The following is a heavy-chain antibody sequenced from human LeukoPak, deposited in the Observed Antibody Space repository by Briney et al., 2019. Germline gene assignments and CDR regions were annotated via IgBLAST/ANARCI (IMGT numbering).Heavy chain of an antibody. D-gene: IGHD3-10*01. Sequence: APVKVSCKASGYTFTSYYMHWVRQAPGKGLEWMGGFDPEDGETIYAQKFQGRVTMTEDTSTDTAYMELSSLRSEDTAVYYCATDGPYYGSGSYYPYWGQGTLVTVSS. CDR1: GYTFTSYY. V-gene: IGHV1-24*01. CDR3: ATDGPYYGSGSYYPY. CDR2: FDPEDGET. J-gene: IGHJ4*02.